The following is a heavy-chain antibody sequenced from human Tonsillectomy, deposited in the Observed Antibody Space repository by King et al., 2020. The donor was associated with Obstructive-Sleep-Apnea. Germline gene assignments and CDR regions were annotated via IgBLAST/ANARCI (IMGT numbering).Heavy chain of an antibody. D-gene: IGHD1-26*01. CDR1: GFTFDDYA. J-gene: IGHJ5*02. CDR2: ISWNSGSI. V-gene: IGHV3-9*01. Sequence: VQLVESGGGLVQPGRSLRLSCAASGFTFDDYAMHWVRQAPGKGLEWVSGISWNSGSIGYADSVKGRFPISRDNATNSLYLQMNSLRAEDTALYYCAKDSSGSYYAPWFDPWGQGTLSPSPQ. CDR3: AKDSSGSYYAPWFDP.